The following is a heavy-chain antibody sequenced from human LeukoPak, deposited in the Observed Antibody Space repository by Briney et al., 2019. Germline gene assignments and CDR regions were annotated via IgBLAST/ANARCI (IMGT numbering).Heavy chain of an antibody. J-gene: IGHJ4*02. CDR2: VNHQGST. CDR3: AREGGPYRPLDY. CDR1: GGSISNTNW. V-gene: IGHV4-4*02. Sequence: PSETLSLTCGVSGGSISNTNWWTWFRQPPGKGLEWIGEVNHQGSTNYNPSLKSRVAISVDKSENHISLKLTSVTAADTAVYYCAREGGPYRPLDYSGQGTLVTVAS.